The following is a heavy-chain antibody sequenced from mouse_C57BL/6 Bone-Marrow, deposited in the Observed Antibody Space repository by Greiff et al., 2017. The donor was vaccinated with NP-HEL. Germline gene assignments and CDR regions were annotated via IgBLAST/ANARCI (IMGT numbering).Heavy chain of an antibody. D-gene: IGHD1-1*01. V-gene: IGHV5-16*01. Sequence: EVKLVESEGGLVQPGSSMKLSCTASGFTFSDYYMAWVRQVPEKGLEWVANINYDGSSTYYLDSLKSRFIISRDNAKNILYLQMSSLKSEDTATYYCARGYYGSSPYYFDYWGQGTTLTVSS. CDR1: GFTFSDYY. CDR2: INYDGSST. CDR3: ARGYYGSSPYYFDY. J-gene: IGHJ2*01.